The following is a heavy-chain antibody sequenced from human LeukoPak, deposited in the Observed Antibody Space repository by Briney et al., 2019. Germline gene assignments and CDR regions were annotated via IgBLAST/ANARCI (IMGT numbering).Heavy chain of an antibody. D-gene: IGHD4-17*01. CDR1: GGSFSGYY. CDR3: AREDYGASTSDAFDI. Sequence: SETPSLTCAVYGGSFSGYYWSWIRQPPGKGLEWIGEINHSGSTNYNPSLKSRVTISVDTSKNQFSLKLSSVTAADTAVYYCAREDYGASTSDAFDIWGQGTMVTVSS. V-gene: IGHV4-34*01. J-gene: IGHJ3*02. CDR2: INHSGST.